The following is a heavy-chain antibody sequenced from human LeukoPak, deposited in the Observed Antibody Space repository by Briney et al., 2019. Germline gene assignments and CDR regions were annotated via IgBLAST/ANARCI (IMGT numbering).Heavy chain of an antibody. D-gene: IGHD5-12*01. V-gene: IGHV4-38-2*02. CDR1: GYSISSGYY. CDR2: IYHSGST. J-gene: IGHJ4*02. CDR3: ARRWLRLRFDY. Sequence: SETLSLTCTVSGYSISSGYYWGWIRQPPGKGLEWIGSIYHSGSTYYNPSLKSRVTISVDTSKNQFSLKLSSVTAADTAVYYCARRWLRLRFDYWGQGTLVTVSS.